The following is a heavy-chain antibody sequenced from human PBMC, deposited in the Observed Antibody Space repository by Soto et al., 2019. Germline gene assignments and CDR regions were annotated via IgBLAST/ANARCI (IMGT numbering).Heavy chain of an antibody. CDR2: VISKANSETT. V-gene: IGHV3-72*01. Sequence: EVQLVESGGGLVQPGGSLRLSCAGSGLTFSDDTMDWVRQAPGKGLEWVGRVISKANSETTEYAASVKGRFTISRDESKNSLYLQMISLKTEDTAVYYCVGVGDGVKADYWGQGTLVTVSS. CDR1: GLTFSDDT. J-gene: IGHJ4*02. CDR3: VGVGDGVKADY. D-gene: IGHD2-8*01.